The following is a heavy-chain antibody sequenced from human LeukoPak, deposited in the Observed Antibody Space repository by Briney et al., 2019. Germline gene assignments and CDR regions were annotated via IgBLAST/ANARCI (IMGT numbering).Heavy chain of an antibody. J-gene: IGHJ5*02. V-gene: IGHV4-61*01. CDR2: IYYSGST. D-gene: IGHD3-22*01. Sequence: SETLSLTCTVSGGSISRSSYYWSWIRQPPGKGLEWIGYIYYSGSTNYNPSLKSRVTISVDTSKNQFSLKLSSVTAADTAVYYCASSTHGLNWFDPWGQGTLVTVSS. CDR1: GGSISRSSYY. CDR3: ASSTHGLNWFDP.